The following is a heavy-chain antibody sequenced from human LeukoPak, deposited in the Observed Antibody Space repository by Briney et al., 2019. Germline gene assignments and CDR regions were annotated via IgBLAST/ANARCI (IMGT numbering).Heavy chain of an antibody. J-gene: IGHJ5*02. V-gene: IGHV5-51*01. CDR3: ARLNSYGLFGFFPNWFDP. Sequence: MSGESLKISCKGSGYSFTSYWIGWVRQMPGKGLEWMGIIYPGDSDTRYSPSFQGQVTISADKSISTAYLQWSSLKASDTAMYYCARLNSYGLFGFFPNWFDPWGQGTLVTVSS. CDR2: IYPGDSDT. CDR1: GYSFTSYW. D-gene: IGHD5-18*01.